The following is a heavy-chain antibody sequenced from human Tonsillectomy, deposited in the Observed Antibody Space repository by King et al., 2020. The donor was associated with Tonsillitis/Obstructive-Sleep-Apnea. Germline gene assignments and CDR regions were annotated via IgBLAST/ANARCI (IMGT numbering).Heavy chain of an antibody. CDR1: GGSFSGYY. V-gene: IGHV4-34*01. J-gene: IGHJ6*03. CDR3: ARGDIVIVPAAKAYYYYMDV. D-gene: IGHD2-2*01. Sequence: VQLQQWGAGLLKPSETLSLTCAVYGGSFSGYYWSWIRQPPGKGLEWIGEINHSGSTNYNPSLKSRVPISVDTPKNQFSLKLSSVTAADTAVYYCARGDIVIVPAAKAYYYYMDVWGKGTTVTVSS. CDR2: INHSGST.